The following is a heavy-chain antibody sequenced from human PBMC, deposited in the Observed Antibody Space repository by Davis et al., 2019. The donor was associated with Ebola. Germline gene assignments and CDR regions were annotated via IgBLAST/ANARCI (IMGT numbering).Heavy chain of an antibody. J-gene: IGHJ5*02. CDR1: GFTFSSYW. CDR3: ATPMTTVTTGWFDP. Sequence: GESLKISCAASGFTFSSYWMSWVRQAPGKGLEWVANIKQDGSGKYYLDSVKGRFTISRDNAKNSLYLQMNSLRAEDTAVYYCATPMTTVTTGWFDPWGQGTLVTVSS. V-gene: IGHV3-7*01. CDR2: IKQDGSGK. D-gene: IGHD4-17*01.